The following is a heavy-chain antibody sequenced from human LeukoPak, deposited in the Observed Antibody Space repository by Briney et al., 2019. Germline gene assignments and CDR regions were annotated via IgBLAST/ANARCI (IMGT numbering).Heavy chain of an antibody. V-gene: IGHV1-18*01. J-gene: IGHJ3*02. CDR2: ISAYNGNT. CDR3: ARAKTLEPSPSNAFDI. Sequence: ASVKVSCTASGYTFTSYGYSWVRQAPGQGLKWMGWISAYNGNTKYAQKFQGRVTMTTVTSTSTAYMELRSLTFDDTAVYYCARAKTLEPSPSNAFDIWGQGTMVTVSS. CDR1: GYTFTSYG. D-gene: IGHD1-1*01.